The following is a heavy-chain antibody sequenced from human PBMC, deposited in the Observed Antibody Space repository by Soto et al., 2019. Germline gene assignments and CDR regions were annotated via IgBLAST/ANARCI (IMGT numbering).Heavy chain of an antibody. CDR1: GGSITTYY. CDR3: AKDHGTYGPNWIDS. CDR2: IHDSGST. V-gene: IGHV4-59*12. Sequence: SETLSLTCTVSGGSITTYYWSWVRQPPGKGLEWIGYIHDSGSTYYNPSLKSRVTISVDTSKNQFSLKLSSVTAEDTAVYYCAKDHGTYGPNWIDSWGQGTLVTVSS. D-gene: IGHD3-10*01. J-gene: IGHJ5*01.